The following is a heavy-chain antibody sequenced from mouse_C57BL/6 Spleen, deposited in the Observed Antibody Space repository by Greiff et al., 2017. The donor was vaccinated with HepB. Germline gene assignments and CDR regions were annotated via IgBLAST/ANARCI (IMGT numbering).Heavy chain of an antibody. CDR1: GFTFSSYG. D-gene: IGHD2-3*01. CDR3: ARPIYDGSPGWFAY. Sequence: DVQLVESGGDLVKPGGSLKLSCAASGFTFSSYGMSWVRQTPDKRLEWVATISSGGSYTYYPDSVKGRFTISRDNAKNTLYLQMSSLKSEDTAMYYCARPIYDGSPGWFAYWGQVTLVTVSA. V-gene: IGHV5-6*01. J-gene: IGHJ3*01. CDR2: ISSGGSYT.